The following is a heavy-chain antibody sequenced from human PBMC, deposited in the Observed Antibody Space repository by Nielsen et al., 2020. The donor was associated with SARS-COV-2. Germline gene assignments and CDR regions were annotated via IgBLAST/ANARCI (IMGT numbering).Heavy chain of an antibody. Sequence: ASVKVSCKASGYTFTSYAMNWVRQAPGQGLEWMGWINTNTGNPTYAQGFTGRFVFSLDTSVSTAYLQISSLKAEDTAVYHCARDLYGYYGSGSPGYWGQGTLVTVSS. CDR1: GYTFTSYA. J-gene: IGHJ4*02. CDR2: INTNTGNP. V-gene: IGHV7-4-1*02. CDR3: ARDLYGYYGSGSPGY. D-gene: IGHD3-10*01.